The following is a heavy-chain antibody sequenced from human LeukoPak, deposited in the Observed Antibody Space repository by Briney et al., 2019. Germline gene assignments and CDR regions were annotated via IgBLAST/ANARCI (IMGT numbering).Heavy chain of an antibody. J-gene: IGHJ4*02. V-gene: IGHV3-30*03. Sequence: GGSLRLSCAASGFTFSSYGMHWVRQAPGKGLEWVAVISYDGSNKYYADSVKGRFTISRDNPKDTLYLQMNSLRAEDTAVYYCARGRSGSTDYWGQGTLVTVSS. CDR3: ARGRSGSTDY. CDR1: GFTFSSYG. D-gene: IGHD1-26*01. CDR2: ISYDGSNK.